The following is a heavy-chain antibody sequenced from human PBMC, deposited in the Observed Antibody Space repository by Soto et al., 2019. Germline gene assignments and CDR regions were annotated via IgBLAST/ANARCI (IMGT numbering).Heavy chain of an antibody. Sequence: SEPLSLTCTVSGDSIGTTHSYWAWIRQSPGKGLEWIGNIHYSGSTYYMPSLRSRVTLSVDTSKNQFSLRLTSVTAEDTAVYYCARGQQLSSVYYYYGMDLWGQGNTVTGSS. CDR3: ARGQQLSSVYYYYGMDL. CDR2: IHYSGST. D-gene: IGHD6-13*01. V-gene: IGHV4-39*01. CDR1: GDSIGTTHSY. J-gene: IGHJ6*02.